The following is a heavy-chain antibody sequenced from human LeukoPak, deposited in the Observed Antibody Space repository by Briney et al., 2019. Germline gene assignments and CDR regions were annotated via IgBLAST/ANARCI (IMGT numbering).Heavy chain of an antibody. J-gene: IGHJ5*01. CDR1: GFTFSNYA. Sequence: GGSLRLSCAASGFTFSNYAMSWVSQAPAKGLEWVSLISDSGTSTRYTDSVQGRFTVSRDNSKNTVYLHMDSLTAEDTAVYYCATDRPNSSGWFANWFDSWGQGTLVIVSS. V-gene: IGHV3-23*01. CDR3: ATDRPNSSGWFANWFDS. D-gene: IGHD6-19*01. CDR2: ISDSGTST.